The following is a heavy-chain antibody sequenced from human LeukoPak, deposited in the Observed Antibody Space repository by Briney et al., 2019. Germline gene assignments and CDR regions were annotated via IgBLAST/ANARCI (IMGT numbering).Heavy chain of an antibody. CDR3: ARDAIIGGDFDY. V-gene: IGHV4-59*12. D-gene: IGHD2-21*01. CDR2: IYYSGST. J-gene: IGHJ4*02. Sequence: SETLSLTCTVSGGSISSYYWNWIRQPPGKGLEWIGYIYYSGSTNYNPSLKSRVTISVDTSKNQFSLKLSSVTAADTAVYYCARDAIIGGDFDYWGQGTLVTVSS. CDR1: GGSISSYY.